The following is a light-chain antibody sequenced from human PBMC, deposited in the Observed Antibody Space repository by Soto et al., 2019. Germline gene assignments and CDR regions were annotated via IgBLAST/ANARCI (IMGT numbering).Light chain of an antibody. J-gene: IGLJ1*01. CDR2: DVI. Sequence: QSALTQPASVSGSPGQSITISCTGTSTDIGGYNHVSWYQQHPGKDPKVLIYDVINRPSGISNRFSGSRSGNTASLTISGLQAEDEADYYCCSFTVSATYVFGAGTKVTVL. CDR3: CSFTVSATYV. V-gene: IGLV2-14*03. CDR1: STDIGGYNH.